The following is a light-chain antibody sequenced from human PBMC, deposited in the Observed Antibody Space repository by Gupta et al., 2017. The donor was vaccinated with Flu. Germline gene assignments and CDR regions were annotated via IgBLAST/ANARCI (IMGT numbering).Light chain of an antibody. CDR1: QSVSSSY. V-gene: IGKV3-20*01. J-gene: IGKJ2*01. CDR2: GAS. Sequence: EIVFASSPGPLSLSPGERATLSCRASQSVSSSYLAWYQQKPGQAPRLLINGASSRATGIPDRCSGSGSGTDFTLTSSRLEPEDVAVYYCQQYGRTFGQGTKLEIK. CDR3: QQYGRT.